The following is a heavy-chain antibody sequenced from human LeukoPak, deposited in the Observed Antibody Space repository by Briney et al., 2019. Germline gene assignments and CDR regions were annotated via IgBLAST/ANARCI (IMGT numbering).Heavy chain of an antibody. V-gene: IGHV4-39*02. CDR1: GDSISSSDFY. D-gene: IGHD4-17*01. CDR2: IFYSGST. CDR3: ATDSYGDYVAPRGEDAFDI. Sequence: PSETLSLTCTVSGDSISSSDFYWGWIRQPPGKGLEWIGTIFYSGSTYNNPSLRSRVTMSVDTSKNQFSLRLSFVTAADTAVYYCATDSYGDYVAPRGEDAFDIWGQGTMVTVSS. J-gene: IGHJ3*02.